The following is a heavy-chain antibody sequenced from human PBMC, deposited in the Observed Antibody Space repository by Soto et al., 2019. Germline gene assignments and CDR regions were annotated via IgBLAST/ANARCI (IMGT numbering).Heavy chain of an antibody. Sequence: QVQLQESGPGLVKPSQTLSLTCTVSGDSISSNNNYWSWIRQPPGEGLEWIGFISYSGTTSYSPSRKSRVAISLDTCKNQFSLSLSSVTAADTAVYYCARGRGYSYGLDPWGQGTLVTVSS. J-gene: IGHJ5*02. V-gene: IGHV4-30-4*01. CDR3: ARGRGYSYGLDP. CDR1: GDSISSNNNY. D-gene: IGHD5-18*01. CDR2: ISYSGTT.